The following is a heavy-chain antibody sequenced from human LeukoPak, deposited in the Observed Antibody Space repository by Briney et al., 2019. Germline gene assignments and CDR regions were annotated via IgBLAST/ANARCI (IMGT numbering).Heavy chain of an antibody. D-gene: IGHD5-12*01. Sequence: GGSLRLSCAVSGFTLSNFWMAWVRQAPGKGLEWVANIKQDGSERYYADSVKGRFTISRDNAKNSLYLQMNTLRVEDTAVYYCAQGGATISDYWGQGTLVTVSS. J-gene: IGHJ4*02. CDR2: IKQDGSER. CDR3: AQGGATISDY. CDR1: GFTLSNFW. V-gene: IGHV3-7*01.